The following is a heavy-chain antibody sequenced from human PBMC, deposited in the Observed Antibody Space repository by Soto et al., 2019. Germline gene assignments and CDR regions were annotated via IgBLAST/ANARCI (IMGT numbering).Heavy chain of an antibody. V-gene: IGHV3-21*01. J-gene: IGHJ3*01. CDR3: ARDRR. CDR2: ITSSSTYI. CDR1: GFTFSDYT. Sequence: PGGSLRLSCAASGFTFSDYTMSWFRQAPGKGLEWVSSITSSSTYIYYADSVKGRFTISRDNAKNSLYLQMSGLRAEDTAVYFCARDRRWGQGTMVIVSS.